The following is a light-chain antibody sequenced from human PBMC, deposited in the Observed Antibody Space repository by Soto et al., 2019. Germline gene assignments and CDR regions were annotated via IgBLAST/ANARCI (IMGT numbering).Light chain of an antibody. CDR1: QDIIHY. CDR3: QQYYSAPQT. V-gene: IGKV1-27*01. CDR2: AAS. J-gene: IGKJ3*01. Sequence: DIQMTQSPSSLSASVGDRVTITCRASQDIIHYLAWHQQKPGKAPQLLIYAASALQSGVPSRFSGSRSGTDFTLTISSLKPEDVATYYCQQYYSAPQTFGPGTKVDLK.